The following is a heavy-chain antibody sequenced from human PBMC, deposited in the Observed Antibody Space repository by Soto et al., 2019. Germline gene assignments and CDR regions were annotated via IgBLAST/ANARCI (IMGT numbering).Heavy chain of an antibody. Sequence: QVQLVESGGGVVQPGRSLRLSCAASGFTFSNYGMHWVRQAPGKGLEWVSVIWYDGSKEYYADSVKGRFTISRDKSKNTVDLQMNSLGAEDTDVYYCGRVQGRWYGSGSYECLDVWGQGTTVTVSS. CDR3: GRVQGRWYGSGSYECLDV. CDR1: GFTFSNYG. V-gene: IGHV3-33*01. D-gene: IGHD3-10*01. CDR2: IWYDGSKE. J-gene: IGHJ6*02.